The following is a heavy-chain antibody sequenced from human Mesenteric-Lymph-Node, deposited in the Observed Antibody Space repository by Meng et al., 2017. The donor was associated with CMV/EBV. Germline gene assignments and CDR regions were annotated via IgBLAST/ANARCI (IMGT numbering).Heavy chain of an antibody. D-gene: IGHD1-26*01. V-gene: IGHV4-39*01. Sequence: SSSYYWGWIRQPPGKGLEWIGSIYYSGSTYYNPSLKSRVTISVDTSKNQFSLKLSSVTAADTAVYYCARHKISHSRLVGATAPFDYWGQGTLVTVSS. CDR3: ARHKISHSRLVGATAPFDY. J-gene: IGHJ4*02. CDR1: SSSYY. CDR2: IYYSGST.